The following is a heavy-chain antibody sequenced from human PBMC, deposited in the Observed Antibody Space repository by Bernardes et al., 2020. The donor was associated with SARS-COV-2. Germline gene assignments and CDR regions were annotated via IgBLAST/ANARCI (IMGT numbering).Heavy chain of an antibody. CDR3: ARGRSGVKSASPLDY. CDR1: GFTLSDYY. D-gene: IGHD3-10*01. Sequence: GGSLRLSCAASGFTLSDYYMSWIRQAPGKGLEWLSYMSSSGITMNYADSVKGRFTISRDNAKNSLYLQMSSLRVEDTGVYYCARGRSGVKSASPLDYWGQGTLVTVS. J-gene: IGHJ4*02. V-gene: IGHV3-11*04. CDR2: MSSSGITM.